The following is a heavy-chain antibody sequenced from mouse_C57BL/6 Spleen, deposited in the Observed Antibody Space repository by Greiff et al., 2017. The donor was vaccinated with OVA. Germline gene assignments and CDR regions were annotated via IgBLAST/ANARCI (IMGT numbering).Heavy chain of an antibody. CDR3: TTGEARDY. D-gene: IGHD3-1*01. Sequence: EVQLQQSGAELVRPGASVKLSCTASGFNIKDDYMHWVKQRPEQGLEWIGWIDPENGDTEYASKFQGKATITADTSSNTAYLQRSSLTSEDTAVYYCTTGEARDYWGQGTTLTVSS. V-gene: IGHV14-4*01. CDR2: IDPENGDT. J-gene: IGHJ2*01. CDR1: GFNIKDDY.